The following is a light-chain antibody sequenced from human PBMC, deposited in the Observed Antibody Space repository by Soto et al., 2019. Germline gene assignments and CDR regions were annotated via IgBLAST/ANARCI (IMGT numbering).Light chain of an antibody. J-gene: IGLJ2*01. CDR2: EVS. CDR1: SSDVGGYNY. V-gene: IGLV2-8*01. Sequence: QSVLTQPPSASGSPGQSVTISCIGTSSDVGGYNYVSWYQQHPGKAPKLMIYEVSKRPSGVPDRLSGSKSGNTASLTVSGLQAEDEADYYCSSYAASNNLGVFGGGTKVTVL. CDR3: SSYAASNNLGV.